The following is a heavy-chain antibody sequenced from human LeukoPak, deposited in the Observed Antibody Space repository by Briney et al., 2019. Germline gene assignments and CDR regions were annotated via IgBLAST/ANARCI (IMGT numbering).Heavy chain of an antibody. J-gene: IGHJ3*02. CDR3: ARGHVLRYFDWLLIDAFDI. CDR1: DGSFSDYY. Sequence: SETLSLTCAVFDGSFSDYYWSWIRQPPGKGLEWIGYIYYSGSTNYNPSLKSRVTISVDTSKNQFSLKLSSVTAADTAVYYCARGHVLRYFDWLLIDAFDIWGQGTMVTVSS. CDR2: IYYSGST. D-gene: IGHD3-9*01. V-gene: IGHV4-59*01.